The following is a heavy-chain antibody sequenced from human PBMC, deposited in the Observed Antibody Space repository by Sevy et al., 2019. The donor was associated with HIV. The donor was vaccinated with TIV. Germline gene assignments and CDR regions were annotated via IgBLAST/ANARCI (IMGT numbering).Heavy chain of an antibody. D-gene: IGHD3-3*01. CDR3: ARHARSGYPYYYYGMDV. CDR2: IYPGDSDT. V-gene: IGHV5-51*01. J-gene: IGHJ6*02. CDR1: GYSFTSYW. Sequence: GESLKISCKGSGYSFTSYWIGWVRQMPGKGLEWMGIIYPGDSDTRYSPSFQGQVTISADKSISTAYLQWSSLKASDTAMYYCARHARSGYPYYYYGMDVWGQGTTVTVSS.